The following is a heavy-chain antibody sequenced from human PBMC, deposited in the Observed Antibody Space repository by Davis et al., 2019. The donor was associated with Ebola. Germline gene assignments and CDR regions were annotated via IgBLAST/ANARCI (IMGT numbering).Heavy chain of an antibody. D-gene: IGHD6-13*01. CDR3: ARDFTYSSSWYVGYGMDV. V-gene: IGHV3-33*01. CDR2: IWYDGSNK. J-gene: IGHJ6*02. CDR1: GFTFSSYG. Sequence: GGSLRLSCAASGFTFSSYGMHWVRQAPGKGLEWVAVIWYDGSNKYYADSVKGRFTISRDNSKNTLYLQMNSLRAEDTAVYYCARDFTYSSSWYVGYGMDVWGQGTTVTVSS.